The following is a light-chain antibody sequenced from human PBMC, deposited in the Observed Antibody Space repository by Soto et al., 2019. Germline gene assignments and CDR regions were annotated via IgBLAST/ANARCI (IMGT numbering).Light chain of an antibody. CDR2: GAS. Sequence: EIVLTQSPGTLSLSPGERATLSCRASQSVTSSYLAWYQQKPGQAPRLLIYGASGRATGIPGRFSGSGSGTDFTLTISRLEPDDCAVYYCQQYGSSPRFGQGTKVEIK. CDR3: QQYGSSPR. J-gene: IGKJ1*01. V-gene: IGKV3-20*01. CDR1: QSVTSSY.